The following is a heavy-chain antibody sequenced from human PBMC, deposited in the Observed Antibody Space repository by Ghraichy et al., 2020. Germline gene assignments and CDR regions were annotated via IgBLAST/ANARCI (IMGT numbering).Heavy chain of an antibody. D-gene: IGHD2-15*01. J-gene: IGHJ5*02. CDR1: GGSFSGYY. Sequence: SQTLSLTCAVYGGSFSGYYWSWIRQPPGKGLEWIGEINHSGSTNYNPSLKSRVTISVDTSKNQFSLKLSSVTAADTAVYYCARVGEVVVAQAGWFDPWGQGTLVTVSS. CDR2: INHSGST. V-gene: IGHV4-34*01. CDR3: ARVGEVVVAQAGWFDP.